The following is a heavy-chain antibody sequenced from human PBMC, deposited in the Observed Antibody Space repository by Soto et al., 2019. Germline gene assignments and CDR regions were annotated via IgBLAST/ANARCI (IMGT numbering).Heavy chain of an antibody. V-gene: IGHV4-4*02. Sequence: PSETLPLTCAVSGGSISSSNGWSWVRQPPGKGLEWIGEIYHSGSTNYNPSLKSRVTISVDKSKNQFSLKLSSVTAADTAVYYCARASIVGATFFHYWGQGTLVNSPQ. CDR1: GGSISSSNG. CDR3: ARASIVGATFFHY. CDR2: IYHSGST. D-gene: IGHD1-26*01. J-gene: IGHJ4*02.